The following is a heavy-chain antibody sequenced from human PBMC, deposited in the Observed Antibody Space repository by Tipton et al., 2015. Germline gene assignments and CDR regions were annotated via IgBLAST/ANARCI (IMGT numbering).Heavy chain of an antibody. CDR1: GGSISSSSYY. Sequence: GLVKPSETLSLTCTVSGGSISSSSYYWAWIRQPPGKGLEWIGSISHSGNTYYNPSLKSRVTMSRDTSNNQFSLKLRSVTAEDTAVYYCAAYCAGGSCADHWGQGTLVTVSS. CDR3: AAYCAGGSCADH. D-gene: IGHD2-15*01. J-gene: IGHJ4*02. V-gene: IGHV4-39*07. CDR2: ISHSGNT.